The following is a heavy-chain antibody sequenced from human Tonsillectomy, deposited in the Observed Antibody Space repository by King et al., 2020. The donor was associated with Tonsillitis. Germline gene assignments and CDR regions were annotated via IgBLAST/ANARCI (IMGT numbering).Heavy chain of an antibody. CDR1: RFTFSSYG. CDR3: ARDQSPGDSSGYLNY. Sequence: VQLVESGGGVVQPGRSLRLSCAASRFTFSSYGMHWVRQAPGKGLEWVAVISYDGSDKYYADSVKGRFTISRDNSKKSPYLQMHSLRHEDTAVYYCARDQSPGDSSGYLNYWVQGTLVTVSS. V-gene: IGHV3-30-3*01. J-gene: IGHJ4*02. CDR2: ISYDGSDK. D-gene: IGHD3-22*01.